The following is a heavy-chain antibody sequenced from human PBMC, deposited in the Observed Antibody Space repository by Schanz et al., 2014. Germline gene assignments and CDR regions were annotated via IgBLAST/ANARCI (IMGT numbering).Heavy chain of an antibody. V-gene: IGHV3-11*01. Sequence: VQLVESGGGLVKPGGSLRLSCAASGFIFSDYYMAWIRQAPGKGPEYVSYISSGGTTTYHSDSVKGRFTISRDNAKNTLYLQMNSLRAEDTAVYYCAKGRFGELSAFDIWGQGTMXTVSS. J-gene: IGHJ3*02. D-gene: IGHD3-10*01. CDR2: ISSGGTTT. CDR3: AKGRFGELSAFDI. CDR1: GFIFSDYY.